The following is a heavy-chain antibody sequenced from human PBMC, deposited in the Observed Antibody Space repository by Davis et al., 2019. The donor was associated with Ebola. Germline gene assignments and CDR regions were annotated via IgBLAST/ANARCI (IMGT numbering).Heavy chain of an antibody. CDR3: AKSANSKYSSSADYFHGMDV. CDR1: GFTFSSYA. CDR2: IGDSGGST. Sequence: GESLKISCAASGFTFSSYAMSWVRQAPGKGLEWVSGIGDSGGSTYYADSVKGRFSISRDNSRNTLYLQMSGLRAEDTAVYYCAKSANSKYSSSADYFHGMDVWGQGTTVTVAS. V-gene: IGHV3-23*01. J-gene: IGHJ6*02. D-gene: IGHD3-22*01.